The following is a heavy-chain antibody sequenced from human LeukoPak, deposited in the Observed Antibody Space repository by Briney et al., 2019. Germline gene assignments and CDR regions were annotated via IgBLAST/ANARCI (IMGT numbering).Heavy chain of an antibody. CDR1: GDSISSSRSY. J-gene: IGHJ6*03. CDR2: MYYSGST. D-gene: IGHD3-16*01. Sequence: PSETLSLTCSVSGDSISSSRSYWGWVRQAPGKGLEGIVSMYYSGSTYYNPSRKRQITITVDTTKNAVAQKLNYVTAADTAVYYCARETSQKGAHYMDVWGKGTTIAISS. CDR3: ARETSQKGAHYMDV. V-gene: IGHV4-39*02.